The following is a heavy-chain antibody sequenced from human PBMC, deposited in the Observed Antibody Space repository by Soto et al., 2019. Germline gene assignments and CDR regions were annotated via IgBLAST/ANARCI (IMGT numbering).Heavy chain of an antibody. D-gene: IGHD4-17*01. J-gene: IGHJ4*02. CDR2: IYYSGST. CDR3: ASSYGGLTRVYYFDY. V-gene: IGHV4-30-4*01. Sequence: QVQLQESGPGLVNPSQTLSLTCTFSGGSISSGDYYWSWIRQPPGKGREWIGYIYYSGSTYYNPSLKSRVTISVDTSKNQFSLKLSSVTAADTAGYYCASSYGGLTRVYYFDYWGQGTLVTVSS. CDR1: GGSISSGDYY.